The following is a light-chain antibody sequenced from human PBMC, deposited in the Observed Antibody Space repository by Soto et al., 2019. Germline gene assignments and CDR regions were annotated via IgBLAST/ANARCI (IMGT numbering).Light chain of an antibody. J-gene: IGLJ1*01. Sequence: HSALAQPASVSGSPGQSITISFTGTSSDVGGYNYVSWYQQQAGKAPKLIIHEVSNRPSGVSNRFSGSKSGNTASLTISGLQAEDEADYYCDSYTSSRAYVFGIGTKVTVL. CDR2: EVS. V-gene: IGLV2-14*01. CDR3: DSYTSSRAYV. CDR1: SSDVGGYNY.